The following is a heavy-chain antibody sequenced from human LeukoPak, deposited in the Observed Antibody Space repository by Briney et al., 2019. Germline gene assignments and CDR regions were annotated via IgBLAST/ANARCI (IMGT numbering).Heavy chain of an antibody. J-gene: IGHJ4*02. CDR2: ITSSSSYI. CDR3: ARVDGYNYFDY. V-gene: IGHV3-21*01. Sequence: PGGSLRLSCAASGFTFSTYNMNWVRQAPGKGLEWVSSITSSSSYIYYADSVKGRFTISRDNAKNSLYLQMNSLRAEYTAVYYCARVDGYNYFDYWGQGTLVTVSS. CDR1: GFTFSTYN. D-gene: IGHD5-24*01.